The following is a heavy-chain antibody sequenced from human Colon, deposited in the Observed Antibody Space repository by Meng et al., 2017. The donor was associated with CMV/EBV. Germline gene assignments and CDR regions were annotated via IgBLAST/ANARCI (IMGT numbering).Heavy chain of an antibody. CDR1: GFIFHDFQ. CDR2: INWDGGST. CDR3: AKEGGY. D-gene: IGHD3-16*01. Sequence: SLRLSCAGTGFIFHDFQLIWVRQRPGKGLEWVAGINWDGGSTVYVDSVKGRFTISRDNAKNLLYLQMNSLRREDTALYYCAKEGGYWGQGTLVTVSS. J-gene: IGHJ4*02. V-gene: IGHV3-20*04.